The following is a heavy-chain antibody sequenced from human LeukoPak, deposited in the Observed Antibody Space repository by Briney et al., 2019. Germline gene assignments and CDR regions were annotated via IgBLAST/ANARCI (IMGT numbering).Heavy chain of an antibody. CDR1: GFTFSDYY. CDR2: ISSSSSYT. CDR3: ARAREGNALDY. Sequence: PGGSLRLSCAASGFTFSDYYMSWIRQAPGKGLEWVSYISSSSSYTNYADSVKGRFTISRDNAKNSLYLQMNSLRAEDTAVYYCARAREGNALDYWGQGTLVTVSS. J-gene: IGHJ4*02. V-gene: IGHV3-11*05. D-gene: IGHD1-1*01.